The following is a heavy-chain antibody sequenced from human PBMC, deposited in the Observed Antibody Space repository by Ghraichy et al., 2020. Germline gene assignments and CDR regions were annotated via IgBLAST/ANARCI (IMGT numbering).Heavy chain of an antibody. CDR2: IYSGGST. V-gene: IGHV3-53*01. J-gene: IGHJ5*02. CDR1: GFTVSSTY. Sequence: GESLNISCAASGFTVSSTYMSWVRQAPGKWLEWVSVIYSGGSTYYADSVKGRFTISRDNSKNTLYLQMNSLRAEDTAVYYCVRDPCGGDFYSGSWFDPWGQGTLVTVTS. CDR3: VRDPCGGDFYSGSWFDP. D-gene: IGHD2-21*02.